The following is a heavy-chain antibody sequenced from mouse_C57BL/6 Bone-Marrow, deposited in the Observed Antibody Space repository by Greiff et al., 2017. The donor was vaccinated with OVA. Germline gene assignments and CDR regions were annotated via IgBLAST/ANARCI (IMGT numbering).Heavy chain of an antibody. V-gene: IGHV1-64*01. D-gene: IGHD1-1*01. Sequence: QVQLQQPGAELVKPGASVKLSCKASGYTFTSYWMHWVKQRPGQGLEWIGMIDPNSGSTNYNEKFKSKATLTVDKSSCTAYMQLSSLTSEDSAVYYCASKDYYGSREDYWGQGTTLTVSS. J-gene: IGHJ2*01. CDR2: IDPNSGST. CDR1: GYTFTSYW. CDR3: ASKDYYGSREDY.